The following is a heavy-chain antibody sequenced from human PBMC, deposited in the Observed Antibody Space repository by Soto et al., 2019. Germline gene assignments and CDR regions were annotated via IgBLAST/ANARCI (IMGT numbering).Heavy chain of an antibody. V-gene: IGHV4-4*02. CDR3: ALSLGSAALDY. CDR1: GASISNDKW. J-gene: IGHJ4*02. D-gene: IGHD6-13*01. CDR2: VHQSGRT. Sequence: QVQLQESGPGLVKPSGTLSLTCGVTGASISNDKWWSWVRQAPGKGLEWIGEVHQSGRTSYNPSLKSRVTMSVDTAKNQFSLNMESLAAADTALYYCALSLGSAALDYWGRGTLVTVSS.